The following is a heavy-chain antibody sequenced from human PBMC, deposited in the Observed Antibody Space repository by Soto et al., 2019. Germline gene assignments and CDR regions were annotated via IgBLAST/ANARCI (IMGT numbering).Heavy chain of an antibody. Sequence: QVQLVQSGAEVKKPGASVKISCKDSGYSLPTHTIHCVRQSPGQRLEWMGWINAANGHTKYSQNFQDSVTIFSDTFARTVYMKLTGLKSDDTAIYYFARANGNYDWVSNYYLCQGTLVTVSS. CDR3: ARANGNYDWVSNYY. CDR2: INAANGHT. J-gene: IGHJ4*02. CDR1: GYSLPTHT. V-gene: IGHV1-3*01. D-gene: IGHD1-7*01.